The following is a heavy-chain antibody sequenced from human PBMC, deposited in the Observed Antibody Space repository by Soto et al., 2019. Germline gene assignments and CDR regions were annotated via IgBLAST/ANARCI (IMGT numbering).Heavy chain of an antibody. D-gene: IGHD3-3*01. V-gene: IGHV4-4*02. CDR2: IYHSGST. J-gene: IGHJ6*03. CDR1: SGSISSSNW. Sequence: SETLSLTCAVSSGSISSSNWWSWVRQPPGKGLEWIGEIYHSGSTNYNPSLKSRVTISVDKSKNQFSLKLSSVTAADTAVYYCARKSRDPPPPPAGEYDFCWGFYSRYHYYMDGWGQGTKVTV. CDR3: ARKSRDPPPPPAGEYDFCWGFYSRYHYYMDG.